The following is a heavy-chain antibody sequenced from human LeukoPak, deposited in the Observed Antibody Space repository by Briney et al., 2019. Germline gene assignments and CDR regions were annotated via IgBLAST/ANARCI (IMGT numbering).Heavy chain of an antibody. D-gene: IGHD5-18*01. V-gene: IGHV4-39*07. CDR3: ARDTPDTAGFDY. Sequence: ETLSLTCTVSGGSISSSSYYWGWIRQPPGKGLEWIGSIYYSGSTYYNPSLKSRVTISVDTSKNQFSLKLSSVTAADTAVCYCARDTPDTAGFDYWGQGTLVTVSS. CDR2: IYYSGST. J-gene: IGHJ4*02. CDR1: GGSISSSSYY.